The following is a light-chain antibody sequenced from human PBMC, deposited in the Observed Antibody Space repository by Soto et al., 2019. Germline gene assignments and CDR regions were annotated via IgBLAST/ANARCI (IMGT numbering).Light chain of an antibody. V-gene: IGLV1-40*01. Sequence: QSVLTRPPSVSGAPGQRVTISCTGSSSNIGAGYDVHWYQQLPGRSPKLLIYANSNRPSGVPDRFSGSKSGTSASLAITGLQAEDEAEYYCQSYDSSPSGSRVFGAGTTLTVL. J-gene: IGLJ2*01. CDR3: QSYDSSPSGSRV. CDR2: ANS. CDR1: SSNIGAGYD.